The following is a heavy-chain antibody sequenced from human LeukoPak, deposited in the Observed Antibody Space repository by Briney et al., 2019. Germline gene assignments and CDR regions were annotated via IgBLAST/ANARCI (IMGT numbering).Heavy chain of an antibody. CDR1: GYTFTGYY. Sequence: VASVKVSCKASGYTFTGYYMHWVRQAPGQGLEWMGWINPNSGGTNYAQKFQGRVTMTRDTSISTAYMELSRLRSDDTAVYYCARDGGGVHYYGSSPLDYWGQGTLVTVSS. CDR2: INPNSGGT. CDR3: ARDGGGVHYYGSSPLDY. D-gene: IGHD3-22*01. J-gene: IGHJ4*02. V-gene: IGHV1-2*02.